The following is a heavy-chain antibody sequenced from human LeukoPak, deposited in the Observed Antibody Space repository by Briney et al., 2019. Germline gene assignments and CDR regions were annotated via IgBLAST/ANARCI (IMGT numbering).Heavy chain of an antibody. J-gene: IGHJ4*02. CDR2: ITGSGGRT. D-gene: IGHD6-13*01. CDR1: GFTFSSYW. Sequence: GGSLRLSCAASGFTFSSYWMHWVRQAPGKGLEWVSGITGSGGRTYYADSVKGRFTISRDNSKNTLYLQMNSLRAEDTAVYYCAREADARFDYWGQRTLVTVSS. CDR3: AREADARFDY. V-gene: IGHV3-23*01.